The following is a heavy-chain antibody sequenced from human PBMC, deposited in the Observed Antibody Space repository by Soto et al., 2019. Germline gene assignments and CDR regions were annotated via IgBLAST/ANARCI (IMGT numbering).Heavy chain of an antibody. CDR3: VRDGPKTLRDWFDP. V-gene: IGHV4-4*07. J-gene: IGHJ5*02. CDR2: IYATGTT. Sequence: SETLSLTCAVSVASISGFYWSWIRKSAGKGLEWIGRIYATGTTDYNPSLKSRVMMSVDTSKKQFSLKLRSVTAADTAVYSCVRDGPKTLRDWFDPWGQG. D-gene: IGHD3-16*01. CDR1: VASISGFY.